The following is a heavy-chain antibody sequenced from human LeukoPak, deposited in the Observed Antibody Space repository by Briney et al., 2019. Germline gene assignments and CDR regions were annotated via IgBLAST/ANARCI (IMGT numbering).Heavy chain of an antibody. V-gene: IGHV4-59*01. CDR3: ARTPRGYCSGGSCQDY. CDR1: GGSISRYY. D-gene: IGHD2-15*01. CDR2: IYYSGST. J-gene: IGHJ4*02. Sequence: SETLXLTCTVSGGSISRYYWSWIRQSPGKGLEWIGYIYYSGSTNYNPSLKSRVTISVDTSKNQFSLKLSSVTAADTAVYYCARTPRGYCSGGSCQDYWGQGTLVTVSS.